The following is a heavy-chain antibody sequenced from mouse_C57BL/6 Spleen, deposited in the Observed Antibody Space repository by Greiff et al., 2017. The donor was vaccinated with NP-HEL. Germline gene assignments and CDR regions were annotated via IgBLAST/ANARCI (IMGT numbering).Heavy chain of an antibody. J-gene: IGHJ2*01. D-gene: IGHD1-1*01. Sequence: VQLQQSGPELVKPGASVKISCKASGYTFTDYYMNWVKQSHGKSLEWIGDINPNNGGTSYNQKFKGKATLTVDKSSSTAYMELRSLTSEDSAVYYCARDSHYYGSSYFDYWGQGTTLTVSS. CDR3: ARDSHYYGSSYFDY. CDR2: INPNNGGT. V-gene: IGHV1-26*01. CDR1: GYTFTDYY.